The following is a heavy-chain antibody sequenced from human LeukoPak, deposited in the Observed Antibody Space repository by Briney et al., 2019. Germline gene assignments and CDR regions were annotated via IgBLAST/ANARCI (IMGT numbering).Heavy chain of an antibody. CDR1: GFTFSSFG. CDR3: AKMVSYSSGRHLDF. J-gene: IGHJ4*02. Sequence: GGSLRLSCAASGFTFSSFGMHWVRQAPGKGLEWVAALSYDGGLKTYVDSVKGRFTISRDNSENTLYLQISSLRPEDTAVYYRAKMVSYSSGRHLDFWGQGTLVTVSS. CDR2: LSYDGGLK. V-gene: IGHV3-30*18. D-gene: IGHD6-19*01.